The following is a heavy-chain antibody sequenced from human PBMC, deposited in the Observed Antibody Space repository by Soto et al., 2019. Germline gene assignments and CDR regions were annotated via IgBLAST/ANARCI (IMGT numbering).Heavy chain of an antibody. V-gene: IGHV1-69*01. CDR3: ARSGYSFGPNFD. D-gene: IGHD5-12*01. J-gene: IGHJ4*02. CDR2: FIPIFGTA. Sequence: QVLLVQSGAEVKKPGSSVKVSCKAARDSFSTSGFSWVRQAPGQWLEWMGGFIPIFGTANYAPKFQGRVTMTADESTGTSSSELSSLRAEDTAMYYCARSGYSFGPNFDWGQGTLVTVSS. CDR1: RDSFSTSG.